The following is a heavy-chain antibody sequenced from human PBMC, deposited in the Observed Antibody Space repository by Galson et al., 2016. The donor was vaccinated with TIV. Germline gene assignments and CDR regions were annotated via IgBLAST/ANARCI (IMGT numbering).Heavy chain of an antibody. V-gene: IGHV3-48*04. CDR3: TRGSPFGAY. D-gene: IGHD1-26*01. CDR1: GFTFSSYI. J-gene: IGHJ4*02. Sequence: SLRLSCAASGFTFSSYIMNWVRQAPGKGLEWIAYISNSDDTIYYADSVKGRFTISRDNAKNSVYLQMNSLRADDTAVYYCTRGSPFGAYWGQGTLVTVSS. CDR2: ISNSDDTI.